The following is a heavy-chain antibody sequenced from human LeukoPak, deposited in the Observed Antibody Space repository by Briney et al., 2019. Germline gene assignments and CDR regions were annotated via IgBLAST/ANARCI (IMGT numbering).Heavy chain of an antibody. CDR1: GFTFSSYW. V-gene: IGHV3-7*01. CDR3: ARVGTAEGTLEDY. J-gene: IGHJ4*02. CDR2: IKHDGSEK. D-gene: IGHD6-13*01. Sequence: PGGSLRPYCAASGFTFSSYWMSWVRQPPGKGLEWVANIKHDGSEKYFVDSVKDRFTISRDNAKNSLYLQMNSLRAEDTAVYYCARVGTAEGTLEDYWGQGTLVTVSS.